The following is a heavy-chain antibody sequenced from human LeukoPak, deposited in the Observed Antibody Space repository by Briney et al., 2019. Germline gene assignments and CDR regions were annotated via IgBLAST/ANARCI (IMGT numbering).Heavy chain of an antibody. D-gene: IGHD6-6*01. V-gene: IGHV4-4*02. CDR2: IYHSGST. CDR1: GGSISSSNW. CDR3: AREVTSIAARRRFDY. J-gene: IGHJ4*02. Sequence: KPSGTLSLACAVSGGSISSSNWWSWVRQPPGKGLEWIGEIYHSGSTNYNPSLKSRVTISVDKSKNQFSLKLSSVTAADTAVYYCAREVTSIAARRRFDYWGQGTLVTVSS.